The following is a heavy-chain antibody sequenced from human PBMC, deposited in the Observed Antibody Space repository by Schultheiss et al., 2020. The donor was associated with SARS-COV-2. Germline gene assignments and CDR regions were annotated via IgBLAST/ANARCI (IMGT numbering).Heavy chain of an antibody. CDR2: ISGSGGST. CDR1: GFTFSSYA. CDR3: ARDRITFPKAYNWNDGEPYYFDY. Sequence: GGSLRLSCAASGFTFSSYAMSWVRQAPGKGLEWVSAISGSGGSTYYADSVKGRFTISRDNSKNTLYLQMNSLRAEDTAVYYCARDRITFPKAYNWNDGEPYYFDYWGQGTLVTVSS. J-gene: IGHJ4*02. V-gene: IGHV3-23*01. D-gene: IGHD1-1*01.